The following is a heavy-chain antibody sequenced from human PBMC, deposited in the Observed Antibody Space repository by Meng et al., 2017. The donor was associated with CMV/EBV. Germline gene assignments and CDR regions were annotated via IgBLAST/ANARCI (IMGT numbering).Heavy chain of an antibody. CDR3: ASSYNWNYYYGMDV. J-gene: IGHJ6*02. Sequence: ASVKVSCKASGYTFTGYYMHWVRQAPGQGLEWMGWINPNSDGTNYAQKFQGRVTMTRDTSISTAYMELSRLRSDDTAVYYCASSYNWNYYYGMDVWGQGTTVTVSS. CDR2: INPNSDGT. CDR1: GYTFTGYY. V-gene: IGHV1-2*02. D-gene: IGHD1-20*01.